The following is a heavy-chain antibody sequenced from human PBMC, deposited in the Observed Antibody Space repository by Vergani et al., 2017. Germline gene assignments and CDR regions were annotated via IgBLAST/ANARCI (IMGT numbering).Heavy chain of an antibody. J-gene: IGHJ6*02. CDR1: GYTFTDHY. CDR3: ATPQTGTTGGMEV. D-gene: IGHD4-17*01. CDR2: VDPEDGET. Sequence: EVQLVQSGAEVKKPGATMKISCKVSGYTFTDHYMHWVKQAPGKGLEWMGLVDPEDGETIYAEKFKGRVTIAADTSTDTAHLGLSSLRSEDTAVYYCATPQTGTTGGMEVWGQGTTGIVSS. V-gene: IGHV1-69-2*01.